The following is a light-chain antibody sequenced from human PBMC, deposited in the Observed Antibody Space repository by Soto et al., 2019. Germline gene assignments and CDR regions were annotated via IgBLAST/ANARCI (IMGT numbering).Light chain of an antibody. V-gene: IGKV3-20*01. CDR3: QQYGSSGT. Sequence: EIVLTQSASTLSLSPGERATLSCRASQSVSNNYLAWYQQKPGQAPRLLIYGASNRATGIPDRFSGSGSGTDFTLTISRLEPEDFAVYYCQQYGSSGTFAQGTKVDIK. CDR1: QSVSNNY. CDR2: GAS. J-gene: IGKJ1*01.